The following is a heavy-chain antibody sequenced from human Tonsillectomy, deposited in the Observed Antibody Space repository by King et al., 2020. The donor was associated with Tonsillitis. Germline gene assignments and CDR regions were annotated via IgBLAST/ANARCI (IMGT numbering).Heavy chain of an antibody. CDR2: ISGRGGST. CDR1: GFTFSSNE. D-gene: IGHD6-13*01. Sequence: VQLVESGGGLVQPGGCLRLSCAASGFTFSSNEMSWVRQAPGKVLWWCSVISGRGGSTSYADSWKGRFTISRDSSKNTLHLQMNSLRAEDTAVYYCAKVIAAAGPFDYWGQGTLVTVSS. CDR3: AKVIAAAGPFDY. V-gene: IGHV3-23*04. J-gene: IGHJ4*02.